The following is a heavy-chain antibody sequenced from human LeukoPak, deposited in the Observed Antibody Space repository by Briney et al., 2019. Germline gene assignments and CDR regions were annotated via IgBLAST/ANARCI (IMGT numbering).Heavy chain of an antibody. CDR3: ARLSTGPYGLGAFDI. CDR1: GGSISSYY. J-gene: IGHJ3*02. Sequence: SETLSLTCTVSGGSISSYYWSWIRQPPGKGLEWIGNIYKSGSTNHNPSLESRVTMSVDTSKNQFSLRLNSVTAADTAVYYCARLSTGPYGLGAFDIWGQGTMVTVSS. CDR2: IYKSGST. V-gene: IGHV4-59*08. D-gene: IGHD1-1*01.